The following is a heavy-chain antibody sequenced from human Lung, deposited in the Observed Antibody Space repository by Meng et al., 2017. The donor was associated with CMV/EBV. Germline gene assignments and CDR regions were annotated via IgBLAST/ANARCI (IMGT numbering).Heavy chain of an antibody. V-gene: IGHV1-69*10. CDR2: IIPMLEIT. D-gene: IGHD3-3*01. J-gene: IGHJ5*02. CDR3: ARGGFWLGHYSWFDP. Sequence: SVXVSCKASGGPFSNYAVSWVRQAPGQGLEWRGGIIPMLEITNYAQKFQGRVTITAVKSTGTAFMELSSLRSDDTAVYYCARGGFWLGHYSWFDPWGQGTLVTVSS. CDR1: GGPFSNYA.